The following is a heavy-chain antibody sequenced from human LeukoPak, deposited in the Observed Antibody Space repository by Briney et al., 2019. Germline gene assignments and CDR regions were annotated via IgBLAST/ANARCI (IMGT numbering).Heavy chain of an antibody. CDR1: GFTFSSNA. CDR2: IGSDVRT. J-gene: IGHJ4*02. D-gene: IGHD2-15*01. V-gene: IGHV3-23*01. Sequence: GGSLRLSCEASGFTFSSNAMSWVRQAPGKGLEWVSGIGSDVRTHYADSVKGRFTISRDNSKNTMYLQMNSLRAEDTGVYYCAKDLIGWSFDYWGQGTLVTVSS. CDR3: AKDLIGWSFDY.